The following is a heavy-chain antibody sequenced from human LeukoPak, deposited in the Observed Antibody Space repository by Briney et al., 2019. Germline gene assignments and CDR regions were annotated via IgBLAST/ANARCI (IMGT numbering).Heavy chain of an antibody. CDR1: GFTFSSNS. J-gene: IGHJ4*02. CDR3: TKWSGFGDD. D-gene: IGHD3-10*01. V-gene: IGHV3-23*01. CDR2: ISGSGDST. Sequence: GGSLRLSWPASGFTFSSNSMTWVGQTPGKGREWVSGISGSGDSTFYADSVKGRFTISRDNSRNTLYLQMSSLRPEDTAVYYCTKWSGFGDDWGQGTLVTVSS.